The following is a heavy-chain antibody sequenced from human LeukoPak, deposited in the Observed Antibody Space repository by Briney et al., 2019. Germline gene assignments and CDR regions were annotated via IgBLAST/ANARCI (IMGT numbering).Heavy chain of an antibody. CDR1: GFTFSSYA. Sequence: GGSLRLSCAASGFTFSSYAMTWVRQAPGKGLEWVSGISNSGGFKYYADSVKGRLTISRDNSKNTLYLQMNSLRAEDTALYYCAILYSTNYWGQGTLVTVSS. CDR2: ISNSGGFK. V-gene: IGHV3-23*01. CDR3: AILYSTNY. D-gene: IGHD6-13*01. J-gene: IGHJ4*02.